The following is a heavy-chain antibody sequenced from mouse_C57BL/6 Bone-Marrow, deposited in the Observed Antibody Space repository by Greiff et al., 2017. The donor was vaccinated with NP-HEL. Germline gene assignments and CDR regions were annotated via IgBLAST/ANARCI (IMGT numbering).Heavy chain of an antibody. V-gene: IGHV5-4*01. CDR2: ISDGGSYT. D-gene: IGHD2-12*01. CDR1: GFTFSSYA. Sequence: EVQRVESGGGLVKPGGSLKLSCAASGFTFSSYAMSWVRQTPEKRLEWVATISDGGSYTYYPDNVKGRFTISRDNAKINLYLQMSHLKSEDTAMYYCARGYIVTKARDYWGQGTSVTVSS. J-gene: IGHJ4*01. CDR3: ARGYIVTKARDY.